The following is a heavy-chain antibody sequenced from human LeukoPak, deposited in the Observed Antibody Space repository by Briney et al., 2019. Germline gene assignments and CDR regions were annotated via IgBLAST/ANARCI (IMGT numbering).Heavy chain of an antibody. CDR3: AKEIGYYYDSSGYYYPFDY. V-gene: IGHV3-23*01. CDR2: ISGSGGST. D-gene: IGHD3-22*01. CDR1: GFTFSNYA. J-gene: IGHJ4*02. Sequence: GGSLRLSCAASGFTFSNYAMHWVRQAPGKGLEWVSAISGSGGSTYYADSVKGRFTISRDNSKNTLYLQMNSLRAEDTAVYYCAKEIGYYYDSSGYYYPFDYWGQGTLVTVSS.